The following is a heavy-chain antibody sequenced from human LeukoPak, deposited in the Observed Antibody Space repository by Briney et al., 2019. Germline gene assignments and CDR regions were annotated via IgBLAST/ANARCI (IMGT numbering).Heavy chain of an antibody. D-gene: IGHD3-10*01. J-gene: IGHJ4*02. V-gene: IGHV3-15*01. CDR2: IKSKTDGATI. Sequence: PGGSLRLSCAASGFTFNDAWMNWVRQAPGKGLEWVGRIKSKTDGATIEYAAPVKGRFTISRDDSKNTLYLQRDSLKIEVTAVYYGTTLEGGSFGYWGQGTQVTVSS. CDR1: GFTFNDAW. CDR3: TTLEGGSFGY.